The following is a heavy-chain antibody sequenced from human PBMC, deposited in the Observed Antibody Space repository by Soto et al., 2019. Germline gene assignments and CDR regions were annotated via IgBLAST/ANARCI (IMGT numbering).Heavy chain of an antibody. Sequence: SQTLSLTCDISGDSFSSNSAGLNWIRQTPSRGLEWLGRTYYKSKWYYTYAASVKSRITVSPDTSKNQFSLQLTSVTPEDTAVYYCARGSWDDVSGHYYMDVWDKGTTVTVSS. CDR2: TYYKSKWYY. J-gene: IGHJ6*03. CDR3: ARGSWDDVSGHYYMDV. CDR1: GDSFSSNSAG. D-gene: IGHD1-1*01. V-gene: IGHV6-1*01.